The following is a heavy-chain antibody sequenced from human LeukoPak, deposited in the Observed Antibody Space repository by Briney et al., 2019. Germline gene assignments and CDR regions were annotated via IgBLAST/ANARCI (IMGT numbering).Heavy chain of an antibody. D-gene: IGHD3-22*01. J-gene: IGHJ4*02. CDR1: GYTFTSYG. CDR3: ARTRGAFYYYDSSGPLGY. CDR2: ISAYNGNT. Sequence: GASVKVSCEASGYTFTSYGISWVRQAPGQGLEWMGWISAYNGNTNYAQKLQGRVTMTTDTSTSTAYMELRSLRSDDTAVYYCARTRGAFYYYDSSGPLGYWGQGTLVTVSS. V-gene: IGHV1-18*01.